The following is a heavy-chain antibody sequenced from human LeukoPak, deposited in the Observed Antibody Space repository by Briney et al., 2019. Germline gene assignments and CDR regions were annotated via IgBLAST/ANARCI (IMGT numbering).Heavy chain of an antibody. CDR1: GGSVSSGSYY. J-gene: IGHJ5*02. Sequence: PSETLSLTCTVSGGSVSSGSYYWRWIRQPPGKGLEWVGYIYYSGSTNYNPSLKSRVTISVDTSKNQFSLKLSSVTAADTAVYCCASLGYSSGWYGRFDPWGQGTLVTVSS. CDR3: ASLGYSSGWYGRFDP. D-gene: IGHD6-19*01. V-gene: IGHV4-61*01. CDR2: IYYSGST.